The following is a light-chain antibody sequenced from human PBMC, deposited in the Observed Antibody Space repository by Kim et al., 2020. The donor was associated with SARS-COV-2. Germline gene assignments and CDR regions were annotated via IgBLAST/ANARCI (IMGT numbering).Light chain of an antibody. CDR2: KDS. CDR3: QSADSSGTSLV. V-gene: IGLV3-25*03. CDR1: ALPKQY. J-gene: IGLJ3*02. Sequence: SYELTHPPSVSVSPGQTARITCSGDALPKQYAYWYQQKPGQAPVLVIYKDSERPSGIPERFSGSSSGTTVTLTISGVQAEDEADYYCQSADSSGTSLVFGGGTQLTV.